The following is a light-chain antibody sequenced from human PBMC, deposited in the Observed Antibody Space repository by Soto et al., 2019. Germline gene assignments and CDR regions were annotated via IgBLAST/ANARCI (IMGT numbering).Light chain of an antibody. CDR1: QSVSSSY. V-gene: IGKV3-15*01. CDR2: GAS. Sequence: EIVLTQSPGTLSLSPGERATLSCRASQSVSSSYLAWYQQKPGQAPRLLIFGASTRATGIPARFSGSGSGTEFTLTINSLQSEDFAVYYCQQYKNWPHFTFGPGTTVDIK. J-gene: IGKJ3*01. CDR3: QQYKNWPHFT.